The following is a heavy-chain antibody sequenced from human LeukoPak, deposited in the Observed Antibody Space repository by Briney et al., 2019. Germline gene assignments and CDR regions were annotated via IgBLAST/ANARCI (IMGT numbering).Heavy chain of an antibody. CDR1: GYTFTGYY. V-gene: IGHV1-2*02. CDR2: ISPNSGGT. D-gene: IGHD6-6*01. J-gene: IGHJ4*02. Sequence: GASVKVSCKVSGYTFTGYYMNWVRQAPGQGLEWMGWISPNSGGTNNAQKFQGRVTMTSDTSINTGYMELSSLKSDDTAVYYCVRKSAARRTSEFDYWGQGSLVTVSS. CDR3: VRKSAARRTSEFDY.